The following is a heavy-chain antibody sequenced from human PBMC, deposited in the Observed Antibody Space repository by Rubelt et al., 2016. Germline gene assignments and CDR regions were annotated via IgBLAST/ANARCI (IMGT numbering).Heavy chain of an antibody. Sequence: EVQLVESGGGLVQPGGSLKLSCAVSEFTVSSNYMSWVRQAPGKGLEWVSVIYSDGRTYYADSVKGRFTISRDSSKNTLYLQMNSRRAEDTAGYYCARDLAVARLGGAFDIWGQGTMVTVSS. V-gene: IGHV3-66*01. J-gene: IGHJ3*02. CDR3: ARDLAVARLGGAFDI. CDR2: IYSDGRT. D-gene: IGHD6-19*01. CDR1: EFTVSSNY.